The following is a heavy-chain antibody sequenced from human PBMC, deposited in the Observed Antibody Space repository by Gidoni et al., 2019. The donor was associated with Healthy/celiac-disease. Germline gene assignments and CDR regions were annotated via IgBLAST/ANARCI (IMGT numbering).Heavy chain of an antibody. D-gene: IGHD3-3*01. Sequence: STYYNPSLKSRVTISVDTSKNQFSLKLSSVTAADTAVYYCARVLRFQYGMDVWGQGTTVTVSS. V-gene: IGHV4-39*01. J-gene: IGHJ6*02. CDR3: ARVLRFQYGMDV. CDR2: ST.